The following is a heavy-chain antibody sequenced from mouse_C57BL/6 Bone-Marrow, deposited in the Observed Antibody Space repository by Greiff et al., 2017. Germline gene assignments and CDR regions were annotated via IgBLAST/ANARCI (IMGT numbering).Heavy chain of an antibody. CDR3: ARDMVPSWFAY. D-gene: IGHD2-1*01. CDR1: GFTFSSYA. J-gene: IGHJ3*01. CDR2: ISDGGSYT. V-gene: IGHV5-4*01. Sequence: EVKLVESGGGLVKPGGSLKLSCAASGFTFSSYAMSWVRQTPEKRLEWVATISDGGSYTYYPDNVKGRFTISRDNAKNNLYLQMSHLKSEDTAMYYCARDMVPSWFAYWGQGTLVTVSA.